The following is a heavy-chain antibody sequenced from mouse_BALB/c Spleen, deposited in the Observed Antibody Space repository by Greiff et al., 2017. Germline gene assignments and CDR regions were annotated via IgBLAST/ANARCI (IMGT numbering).Heavy chain of an antibody. CDR3: ARGDYDSSYDGLGY. CDR2: INPNNGGT. CDR1: GYTFTDYN. J-gene: IGHJ2*01. Sequence: VQLQQSGPELVKPGASVKIPCKASGYTFTDYNMDWVKQSHGKSLEWIGDINPNNGGTIYNQKFKGKATLTVDKSSSTAYMELRSLTSEDTAVYYCARGDYDSSYDGLGYWGQGTTLTVSS. D-gene: IGHD1-1*01. V-gene: IGHV1-18*01.